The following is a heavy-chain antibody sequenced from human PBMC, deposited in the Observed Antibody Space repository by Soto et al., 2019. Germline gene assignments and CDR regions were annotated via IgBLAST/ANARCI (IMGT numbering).Heavy chain of an antibody. D-gene: IGHD4-4*01. V-gene: IGHV3-30-3*01. J-gene: IGHJ4*02. CDR1: GFTFENYV. CDR2: ISTGGSKT. CDR3: ARDLLEDYSIQKVPRSYFDS. Sequence: LVESGGGVVQPGESLRLSCAASGFTFENYVMHWVRQVPGKGLDWVALISTGGSKTYYADSVKGRFTISRDNSDDTPYIQMNNRRPDDTALYYWARDLLEDYSIQKVPRSYFDSGGQGTMVTVSP.